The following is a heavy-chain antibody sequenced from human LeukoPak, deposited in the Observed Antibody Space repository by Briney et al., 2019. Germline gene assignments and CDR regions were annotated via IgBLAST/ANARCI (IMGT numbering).Heavy chain of an antibody. CDR3: ARGYSFIDF. CDR1: GFSLGSYS. CDR2: ISSSSGTV. Sequence: GGSLRLFCAASGFSLGSYSMNWVRQAPGKGLEWISYISSSSGTVYYADSVKGRFTISRDNAKNSLFLQLNTLRVDDTAVYYCARGYSFIDFWGQGTLLTVSS. D-gene: IGHD5-18*01. J-gene: IGHJ4*02. V-gene: IGHV3-48*01.